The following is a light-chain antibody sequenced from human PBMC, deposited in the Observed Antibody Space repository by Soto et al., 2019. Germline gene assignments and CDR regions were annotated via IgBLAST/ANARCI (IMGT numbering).Light chain of an antibody. CDR3: CSYTDSRTHI. Sequence: QSALTQPASVSGSPGQSITISCTGTSSDVGGYNYVSWYQQHPGKAPKLIIFEVSYRPSGISNRFSASKSGDTASLTIPGLQADDEADYYCCSYTDSRTHIFGSGTKLTVL. CDR2: EVS. J-gene: IGLJ1*01. V-gene: IGLV2-14*01. CDR1: SSDVGGYNY.